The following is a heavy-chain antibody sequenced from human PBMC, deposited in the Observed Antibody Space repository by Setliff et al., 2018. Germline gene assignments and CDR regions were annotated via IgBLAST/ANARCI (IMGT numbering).Heavy chain of an antibody. CDR1: GGSFSGYY. V-gene: IGHV4-59*01. CDR3: ARGPPGYNPYHWFDP. CDR2: ISYIGNT. J-gene: IGHJ5*02. Sequence: SETLSLTCTVSGGSFSGYYWSWIRQPPGKGLEWIGFISYIGNTNYNPSLKSRITISLDTSKNQFSLKVNSVTAADTAVYYCARGPPGYNPYHWFDPWGQGTLVTVSS. D-gene: IGHD5-12*01.